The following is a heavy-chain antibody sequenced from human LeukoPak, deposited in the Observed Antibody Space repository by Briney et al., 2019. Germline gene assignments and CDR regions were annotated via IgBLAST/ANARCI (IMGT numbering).Heavy chain of an antibody. CDR3: AKDLGGKPYYYYGMDV. Sequence: GGSLRLSCAASGFTFSSYAMTWVRQAPGKGLEWVSAISGGGGGTFYADSVKGRFTISRDNSKNTLCLQMNSLGAEDTAVYYCAKDLGGKPYYYYGMDVWGQGTTVTVSS. J-gene: IGHJ6*02. V-gene: IGHV3-23*01. CDR1: GFTFSSYA. CDR2: ISGGGGGT.